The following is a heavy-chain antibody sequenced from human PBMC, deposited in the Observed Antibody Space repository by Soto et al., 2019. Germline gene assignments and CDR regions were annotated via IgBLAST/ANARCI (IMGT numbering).Heavy chain of an antibody. CDR2: MSSDGSKI. CDR3: AKDEGVGGTLGLFDY. J-gene: IGHJ4*02. CDR1: GFDFTYYA. Sequence: QVQLVESGGGAVQPGESLRLSCVASGFDFTYYAMHWVRQAPGKGLESVAVMSSDGSKIHHTDSAKGRFTISRDNSKNTLNLQMNSLRKEDTAVYFCAKDEGVGGTLGLFDYWGQGTLVSVSS. D-gene: IGHD1-26*01. V-gene: IGHV3-30*18.